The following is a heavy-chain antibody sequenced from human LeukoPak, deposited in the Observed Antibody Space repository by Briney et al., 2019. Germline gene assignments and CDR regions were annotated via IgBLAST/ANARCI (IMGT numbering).Heavy chain of an antibody. V-gene: IGHV3-21*01. CDR1: GFTFSSYG. J-gene: IGHJ3*02. D-gene: IGHD1-26*01. Sequence: GGSLRLSCAGSGFTFSSYGMNWVRQAPGKGLEWVSSISSSSTYIYYADSLKGRFTISRDNAKNSLYLQMNCLRVEDTAVYYCARESGNYLDAFDIWGQGTMVTVSS. CDR3: ARESGNYLDAFDI. CDR2: ISSSSTYI.